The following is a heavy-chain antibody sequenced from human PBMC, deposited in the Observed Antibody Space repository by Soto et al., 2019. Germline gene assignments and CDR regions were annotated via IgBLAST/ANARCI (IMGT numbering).Heavy chain of an antibody. CDR3: ARDPAGSTRPYYYGMDV. CDR2: ISSRNSFI. D-gene: IGHD2-2*01. Sequence: GGSLRLSCAASGFTFNTYSMNWVRQAPVKGLEWVSFISSRNSFIYYADSVRGRFTISRDNAKSSVFLQMNSLRVEDTAVYYCARDPAGSTRPYYYGMDVWGQGTTVTVSS. CDR1: GFTFNTYS. V-gene: IGHV3-21*01. J-gene: IGHJ6*02.